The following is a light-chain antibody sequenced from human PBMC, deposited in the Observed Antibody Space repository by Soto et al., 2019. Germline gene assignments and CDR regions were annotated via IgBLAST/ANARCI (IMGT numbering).Light chain of an antibody. Sequence: QSALTQPPSASGSPGQSVTISCTGTSSDVGGYNYVSWYQQHAGKGPKLMIYEVTKRPSGVPDRFSGSKFGNTASLTVSGLQADDEAAYYCSSFAGSDSVVFGGGTKL. J-gene: IGLJ2*01. V-gene: IGLV2-8*01. CDR2: EVT. CDR3: SSFAGSDSVV. CDR1: SSDVGGYNY.